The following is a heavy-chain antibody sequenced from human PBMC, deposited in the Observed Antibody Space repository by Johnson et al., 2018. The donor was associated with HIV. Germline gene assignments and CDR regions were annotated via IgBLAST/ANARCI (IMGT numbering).Heavy chain of an antibody. CDR3: AKDRNALYWWSDAFDM. V-gene: IGHV3-33*06. J-gene: IGHJ3*02. CDR1: GFMFSSYG. Sequence: QVQLVESGGGVVQPGRSLRLSCAASGFMFSSYGMHWVRQAPGKGLEWLAVIWKDGKTKYYADSVEGRVTVSRDYSKSTLYLQMDSLRAEDTAVYYCAKDRNALYWWSDAFDMWGQGTMVTVSS. D-gene: IGHD2-8*02. CDR2: IWKDGKTK.